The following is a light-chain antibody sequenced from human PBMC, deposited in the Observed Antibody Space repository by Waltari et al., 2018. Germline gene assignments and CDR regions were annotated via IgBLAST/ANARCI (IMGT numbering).Light chain of an antibody. Sequence: QSALTQPRSVSGSPGQSVTISCTGTSSAGGGYNYVSWYQQHPGKAPKLMIYDVTKRPSGVPDRFSGSRSGNTASLTISGLQAEDEADYYCCSYAGNYNLVFGGGTELTVL. CDR2: DVT. CDR1: SSAGGGYNY. V-gene: IGLV2-11*01. CDR3: CSYAGNYNLV. J-gene: IGLJ2*01.